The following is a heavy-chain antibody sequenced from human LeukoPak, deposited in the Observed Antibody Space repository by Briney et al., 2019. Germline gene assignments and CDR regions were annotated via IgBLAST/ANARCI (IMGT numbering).Heavy chain of an antibody. V-gene: IGHV4-59*08. CDR2: INYSGSA. CDR1: GGSLSSYY. CDR3: ARHNYDDYVFDI. Sequence: SETLSLTCTVSGGSLSSYYFSWICQSPGKGLEWIAYINYSGSASYNPSLQSRVTMSVDTSKQFSLSLSSVTAADTAVYYCARHNYDDYVFDIWGQGTKVTVSS. D-gene: IGHD4-17*01. J-gene: IGHJ3*02.